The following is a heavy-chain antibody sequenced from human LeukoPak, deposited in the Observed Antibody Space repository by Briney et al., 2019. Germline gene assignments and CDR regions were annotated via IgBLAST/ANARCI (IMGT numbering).Heavy chain of an antibody. D-gene: IGHD3-10*01. V-gene: IGHV3-74*01. CDR3: ARDPGYGSGSYCDY. J-gene: IGHJ4*02. CDR2: SNTDGTST. CDR1: GFTFSNYW. Sequence: GGSLRLSCAASGFTFSNYWMHWVRQGPGKGLVWIARSNTDGTSTRYADSVKGRFTISRDNSKNTLYLQMNSLRAEDTAVYYCARDPGYGSGSYCDYWGQGTLVTVSS.